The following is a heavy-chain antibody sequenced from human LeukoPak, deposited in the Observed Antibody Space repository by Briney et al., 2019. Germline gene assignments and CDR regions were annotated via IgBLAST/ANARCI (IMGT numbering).Heavy chain of an antibody. CDR3: ARTVVVVVPAAMVFDY. J-gene: IGHJ4*02. Sequence: SETLSLTCTVSGGSISSGDYYWSWIRQPPGKGLEWIGYINYSGSTYYNPSLKSRVTISVDTSKNQFSLKLSSVTAADTAVYYCARTVVVVVPAAMVFDYWGQGTLVTVSS. CDR1: GGSISSGDYY. V-gene: IGHV4-30-4*08. D-gene: IGHD2-2*01. CDR2: INYSGST.